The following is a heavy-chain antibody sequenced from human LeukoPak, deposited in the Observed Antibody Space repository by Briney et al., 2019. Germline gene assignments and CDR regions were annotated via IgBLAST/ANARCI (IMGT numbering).Heavy chain of an antibody. CDR3: SNGIYSSSY. J-gene: IGHJ4*02. V-gene: IGHV3-7*01. D-gene: IGHD6-6*01. Sequence: GGSLRLSCAASGFTFSSYAMSWVRQAPGKGLEWISNISQDGSEEYYVDSVRGRFTASRDNAKNSLYLQMNNLRAEDTAVYFCSNGIYSSSYWGQGTLVTVSS. CDR2: ISQDGSEE. CDR1: GFTFSSYA.